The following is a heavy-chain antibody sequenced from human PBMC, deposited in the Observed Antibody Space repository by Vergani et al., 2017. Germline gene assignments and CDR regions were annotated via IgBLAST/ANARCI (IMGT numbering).Heavy chain of an antibody. CDR1: GGSFSGYY. CDR3: ASFGTVTTQFIRTDDAFDI. CDR2: INHSGST. Sequence: QVQLQQWGAGLLKPSETLSLTCAVYGGSFSGYYWSWIRQPPGKGLEWIGEINHSGSTNYNPSLKSRVTISVDTSKNQFSLKLSSVTAADTAVYCCASFGTVTTQFIRTDDAFDIWGQGTMVTVSS. V-gene: IGHV4-34*01. J-gene: IGHJ3*02. D-gene: IGHD4-17*01.